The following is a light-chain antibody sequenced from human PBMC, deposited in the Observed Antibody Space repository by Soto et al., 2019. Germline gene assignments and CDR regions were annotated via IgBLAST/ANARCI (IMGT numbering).Light chain of an antibody. Sequence: QSVLTQPPSASGTPGQRVTISCSGSSSNIGSNYVYWYQQLPGTAPKLLIYRNNQRPSGVPDRFSGSKSGTSASLAISGLRSEDEADYYSAAWDDSLSGYVFRTGTKLTVL. CDR3: AAWDDSLSGYV. V-gene: IGLV1-47*01. J-gene: IGLJ1*01. CDR2: RNN. CDR1: SSNIGSNY.